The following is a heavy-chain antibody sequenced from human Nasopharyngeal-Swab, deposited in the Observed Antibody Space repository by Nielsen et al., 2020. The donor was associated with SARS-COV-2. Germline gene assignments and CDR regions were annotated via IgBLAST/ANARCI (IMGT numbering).Heavy chain of an antibody. CDR1: GFPFSCA. Sequence: GASREICLAASGFPFSCAWYWVLQPPGERPEFMGWINAGKGNTYYSQKFQGRVRISRDTSANTVYMELSRLRSADTAVYYCARVPAVAASRIDYWGQGTLVTVSS. V-gene: IGHV1-3*01. D-gene: IGHD6-19*01. CDR2: INAGKGNT. CDR3: ARVPAVAASRIDY. J-gene: IGHJ4*02.